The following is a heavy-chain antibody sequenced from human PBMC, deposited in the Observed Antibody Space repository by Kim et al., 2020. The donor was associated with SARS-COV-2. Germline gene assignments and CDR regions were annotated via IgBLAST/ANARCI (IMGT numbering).Heavy chain of an antibody. V-gene: IGHV3-9*01. Sequence: GGSLRLSCAASGFTFDDYAMHWVRQAPGKGLEWVSGISWNSGSIGYADSVKGRFTISRDNAKNSLYLQMNSLRAEDTALYYCAKDIKQQLASFDYWGQGT. D-gene: IGHD6-13*01. CDR2: ISWNSGSI. CDR3: AKDIKQQLASFDY. J-gene: IGHJ4*02. CDR1: GFTFDDYA.